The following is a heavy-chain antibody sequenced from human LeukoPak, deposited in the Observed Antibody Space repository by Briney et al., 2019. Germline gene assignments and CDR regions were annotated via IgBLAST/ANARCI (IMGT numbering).Heavy chain of an antibody. Sequence: SVKVSCKASGGTFSSYAISWVRQAPGQGLEWMGGIIPIFGTANYAQTFQGRVTITTDESTSTAYMELGSLRSEDTAVYYCARALGYCSGGSCYSSWFDPWGQGTLVTVSS. V-gene: IGHV1-69*05. CDR3: ARALGYCSGGSCYSSWFDP. D-gene: IGHD2-15*01. J-gene: IGHJ5*02. CDR1: GGTFSSYA. CDR2: IIPIFGTA.